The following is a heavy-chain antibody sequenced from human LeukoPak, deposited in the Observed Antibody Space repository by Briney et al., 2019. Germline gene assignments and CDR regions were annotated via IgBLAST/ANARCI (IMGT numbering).Heavy chain of an antibody. CDR1: GFTFNSYI. CDR2: ISDDASKK. D-gene: IGHD3-10*01. Sequence: GRSLKLSCAASGFTFNSYIMHWVRQAPGKGLEWVAVISDDASKKYYADSVRGRFTISRDNSKDTLYLQTNNLRGEDTAVYYCAREGGVPHSGGLDYWGQGTLVTVSS. V-gene: IGHV3-30-3*01. J-gene: IGHJ4*02. CDR3: AREGGVPHSGGLDY.